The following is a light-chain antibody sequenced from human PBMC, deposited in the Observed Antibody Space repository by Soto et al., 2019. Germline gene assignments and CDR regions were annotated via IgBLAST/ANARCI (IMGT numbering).Light chain of an antibody. Sequence: QSVLTQPASMSGSPGQSVTISCAGTSSDIGGYNYVSWYQHHPGTAPKLIIYDVSSRPSGVSHRFSASKSGNTASLTISGLQAEEEADYYCSSFSVASPLFGTGTKGTVL. CDR3: SSFSVASPL. CDR1: SSDIGGYNY. CDR2: DVS. J-gene: IGLJ1*01. V-gene: IGLV2-14*01.